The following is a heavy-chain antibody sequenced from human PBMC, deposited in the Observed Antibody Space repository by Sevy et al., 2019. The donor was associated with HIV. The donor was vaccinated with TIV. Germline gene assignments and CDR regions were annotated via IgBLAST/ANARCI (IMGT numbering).Heavy chain of an antibody. J-gene: IGHJ4*02. CDR2: MNPTSGNT. D-gene: IGHD2-15*01. CDR3: ARGDCSGGNCYWGFDY. V-gene: IGHV1-8*01. Sequence: ASVKVSCEASGYTFTSYDINWVRQATGQGLEWMGWMNPTSGNTVYAQNFQGRVTFTRDASIDTAYMELSSLRSEDTDVYYCARGDCSGGNCYWGFDYWGQGTLVTVSS. CDR1: GYTFTSYD.